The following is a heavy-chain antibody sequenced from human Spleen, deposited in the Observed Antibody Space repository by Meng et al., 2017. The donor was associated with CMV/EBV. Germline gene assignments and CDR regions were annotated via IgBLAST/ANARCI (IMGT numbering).Heavy chain of an antibody. D-gene: IGHD3-22*01. CDR2: MSGGGDST. V-gene: IGHV3-23*01. CDR1: GFMFISYA. Sequence: GESLKISCAASGFMFISYAMTWVRQAPGKGLEWVSSMSGGGDSTHYADSVKGRFIISRDNSKNTLYLQVNSLRAEDTAVYYCAKVNYHDSKGLPSGAFDVWGQGTMVTVSS. CDR3: AKVNYHDSKGLPSGAFDV. J-gene: IGHJ3*01.